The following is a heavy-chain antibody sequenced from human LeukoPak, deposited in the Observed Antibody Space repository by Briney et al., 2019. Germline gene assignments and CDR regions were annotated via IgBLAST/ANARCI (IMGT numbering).Heavy chain of an antibody. J-gene: IGHJ4*02. D-gene: IGHD1-1*01. CDR2: INHSRST. CDR3: ARGRTVKD. CDR1: GGSFSGYY. Sequence: SETLSLTCAVYGGSFSGYYWSWIRQPPGKGLEWIGEINHSRSTNYNPSLKSRVTISVDTSKNQFSLKLSSVTAADTAVYYCARGRTVKDWGQGTLVTVSS. V-gene: IGHV4-34*01.